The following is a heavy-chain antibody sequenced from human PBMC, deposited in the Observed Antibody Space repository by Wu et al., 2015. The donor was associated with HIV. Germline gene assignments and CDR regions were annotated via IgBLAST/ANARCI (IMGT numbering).Heavy chain of an antibody. CDR2: INPSGGSA. V-gene: IGHV1-46*03. Sequence: QVQLVQSGAEVKKPGASVKVSCKASGYTFTSYYMHWVRQAPGQGLEWMGIINPSGGSARYAQRFQGRVTMTRDTSTSTVYMELSSLRSEDTAVYYCARGDNVLRFLEWPQTTHYDYWGQGTLVTVSS. CDR3: ARGDNVLRFLEWPQTTHYDY. D-gene: IGHD3-3*01. CDR1: GYTFTSYY. J-gene: IGHJ4*02.